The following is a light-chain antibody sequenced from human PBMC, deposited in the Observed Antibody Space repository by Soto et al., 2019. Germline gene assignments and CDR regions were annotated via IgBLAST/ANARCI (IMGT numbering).Light chain of an antibody. CDR2: GAS. CDR1: QSVSSK. J-gene: IGKJ5*01. CDR3: QQYNNWPPIT. V-gene: IGKV3-15*01. Sequence: EIVMTQSPGTLSVSPGETATLSCRASQSVSSKFAWYQQKPGQAPRLLIYGASTRATGIPARFSGSGSGTEFSLTISSLQSEDFAIYYCQQYNNWPPITFGQGTRLEIK.